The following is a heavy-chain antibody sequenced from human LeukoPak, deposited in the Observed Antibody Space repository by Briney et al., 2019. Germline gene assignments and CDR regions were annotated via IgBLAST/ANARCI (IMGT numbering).Heavy chain of an antibody. J-gene: IGHJ4*02. Sequence: GGSLRLSCAASGFTFSSYSMNWVRQAPGKGLEWVSYISTSGSAIDYVDFVKGRFTISRDNAKNSLYLQMNNLRAEDTAVYYCSRLRGYSYGYADYWGQGTLVTVSS. V-gene: IGHV3-48*01. CDR3: SRLRGYSYGYADY. CDR2: ISTSGSAI. CDR1: GFTFSSYS. D-gene: IGHD5-18*01.